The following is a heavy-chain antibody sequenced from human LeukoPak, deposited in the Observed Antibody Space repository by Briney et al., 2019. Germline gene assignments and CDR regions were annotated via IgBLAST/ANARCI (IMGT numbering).Heavy chain of an antibody. CDR1: RFTLSTYW. CDR3: ARGVPYDSWSGPHYSDY. Sequence: PGGSLRLSCAASRFTLSTYWMSWVGQAPGKGLEWVAHIKQDGSQEYCVDSVKGRFTISRDSAKNSLYLQMNSLRAEDTAVYYCARGVPYDSWSGPHYSDYWGQGTLVTVSS. CDR2: IKQDGSQE. J-gene: IGHJ4*02. D-gene: IGHD3-3*01. V-gene: IGHV3-7*01.